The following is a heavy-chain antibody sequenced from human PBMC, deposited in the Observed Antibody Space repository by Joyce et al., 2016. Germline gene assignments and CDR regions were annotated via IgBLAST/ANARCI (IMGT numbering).Heavy chain of an antibody. V-gene: IGHV3-7*01. Sequence: EVQLVESGGGLVQPGGSLRLSCAGSGFTFSGNSMSWLRQAPGGGLEWVANIKQDGSAVYYMCSVKGRFTVSRENARSLVHLQMVSLRVEDTALYYCARGKAFDVWGQGTMVTVSS. J-gene: IGHJ3*01. CDR1: GFTFSGNS. CDR3: ARGKAFDV. CDR2: IKQDGSAV.